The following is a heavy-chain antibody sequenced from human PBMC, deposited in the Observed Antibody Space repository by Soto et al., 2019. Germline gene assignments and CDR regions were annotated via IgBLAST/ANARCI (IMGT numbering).Heavy chain of an antibody. D-gene: IGHD2-15*01. CDR3: VRDCSAGGCYSDDGMDV. Sequence: QVQLQESGPGLVKPSETLSLTCTVSGESISSYYWSWIRQPAGKGLEWIGSIYISGSTDYNPSLKGGGTMAVDRSKIQFARKVTSLTAADTAVDYCVRDCSAGGCYSDDGMDVGGQGITVTVSS. CDR2: IYISGST. J-gene: IGHJ6*02. V-gene: IGHV4-4*07. CDR1: GESISSYY.